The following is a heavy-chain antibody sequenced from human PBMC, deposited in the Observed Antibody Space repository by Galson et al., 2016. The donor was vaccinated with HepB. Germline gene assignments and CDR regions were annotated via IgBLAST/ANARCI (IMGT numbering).Heavy chain of an antibody. CDR1: GYDFTYYW. Sequence: QSGAEVKKPGESLRISCQGSGYDFTYYWIGWVRQMPGKGLEWMGITYPGDTDTRYNPSFQGQVTISADKSISTAYLQWTSLKAPDTAIYYFAKHESWDSNWYFDLWGRCTLVTVSS. CDR2: TYPGDTDT. V-gene: IGHV5-51*01. J-gene: IGHJ2*01. CDR3: AKHESWDSNWYFDL. D-gene: IGHD1-26*01.